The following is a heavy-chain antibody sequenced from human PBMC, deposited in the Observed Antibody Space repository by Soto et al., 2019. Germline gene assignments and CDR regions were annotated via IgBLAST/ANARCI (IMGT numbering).Heavy chain of an antibody. CDR2: IYYSGST. CDR3: ARGPYDFRTSVTYFDL. D-gene: IGHD3-3*01. Sequence: PSETLSLTCTVSGGSVSSGSYYWSWIRQPPGKGLEWIGYIYYSGSTNYNPSLKSRVTISVDTSKNQFSLKLSSVTAADTAVYYCARGPYDFRTSVTYFDLWGRGTLVTVSS. CDR1: GGSVSSGSYY. J-gene: IGHJ2*01. V-gene: IGHV4-61*01.